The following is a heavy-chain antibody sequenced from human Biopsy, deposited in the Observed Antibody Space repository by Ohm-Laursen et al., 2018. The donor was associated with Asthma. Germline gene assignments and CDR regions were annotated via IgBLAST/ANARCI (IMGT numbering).Heavy chain of an antibody. CDR1: GHTFNSCG. D-gene: IGHD3-10*01. Sequence: SSVKVSCKTSGHTFNSCGITWVRQAPGQGLEWMGWISVYNGNTKVAQKLQDRVTMITDTSTSTAYMELRSLRSDDTAVYFCARAVDYSHYYGIDVWGQGTTVTVS. J-gene: IGHJ6*02. CDR3: ARAVDYSHYYGIDV. CDR2: ISVYNGNT. V-gene: IGHV1-18*01.